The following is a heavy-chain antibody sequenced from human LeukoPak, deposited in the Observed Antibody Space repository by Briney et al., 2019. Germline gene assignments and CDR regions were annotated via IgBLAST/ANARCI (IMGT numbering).Heavy chain of an antibody. CDR3: AHQEEAYDILTGYFDY. CDR1: GFSLSTSVVG. CDR2: IYWDDDK. V-gene: IGHV2-5*02. J-gene: IGHJ4*02. D-gene: IGHD3-9*01. Sequence: SRPTRVKPTQTLTLTCAFSGFSLSTSVVGVGWIRQPPGKALEWLALIYWDDDKRYSPSLKSRLTITKDTSKNQVVLTMTNMDPVDTATYYCAHQEEAYDILTGYFDYWGQGTLVTVSS.